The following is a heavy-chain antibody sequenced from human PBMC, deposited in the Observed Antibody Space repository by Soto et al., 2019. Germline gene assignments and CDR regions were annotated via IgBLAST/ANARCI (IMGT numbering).Heavy chain of an antibody. CDR3: ATQEVGGSYVYTFDP. D-gene: IGHD1-26*01. Sequence: PSETLSLTCTVSGGSITSSSYYWGWIRQPPGKGLEWIGSIYYSGSTYYNPSLKSRVTISVDTSKNQFSLKLSSVTAVDTAVYYCATQEVGGSYVYTFDPWGQGTLVTVSS. J-gene: IGHJ5*02. V-gene: IGHV4-39*01. CDR2: IYYSGST. CDR1: GGSITSSSYY.